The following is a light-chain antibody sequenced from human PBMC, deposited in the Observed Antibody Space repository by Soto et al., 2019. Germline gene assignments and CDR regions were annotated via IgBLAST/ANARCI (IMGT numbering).Light chain of an antibody. CDR3: VLYMGSGIWV. J-gene: IGLJ2*01. CDR2: STN. Sequence: QPVVTQEPSFSVSPGGTVTLTCGLSSGSVSTSYYPSWYQQTPGQAPRTLIYSTNTRSSGVPDRFSGSILGNKAALTITGAQADDESDYYCVLYMGSGIWVFGGGTQLTVL. V-gene: IGLV8-61*01. CDR1: SGSVSTSYY.